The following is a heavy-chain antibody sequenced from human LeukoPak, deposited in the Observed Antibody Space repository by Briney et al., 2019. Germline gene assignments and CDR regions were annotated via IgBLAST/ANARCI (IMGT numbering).Heavy chain of an antibody. CDR1: GGTLSSYA. D-gene: IGHD4-11*01. Sequence: APMKGSPKALGGTLSSYAIIWVRQAPGQGPEWMGGIIPIFGTANYAQKFQGRVTITTDESTSTAYMELSSLRSEDTAVYYCASPRPYSNYLDVWGKGTTVTVSS. J-gene: IGHJ6*03. CDR3: ASPRPYSNYLDV. V-gene: IGHV1-69*05. CDR2: IIPIFGTA.